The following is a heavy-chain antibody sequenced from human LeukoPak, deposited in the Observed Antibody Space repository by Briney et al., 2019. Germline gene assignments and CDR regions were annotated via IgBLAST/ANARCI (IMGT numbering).Heavy chain of an antibody. V-gene: IGHV4-59*01. CDR3: ARTYGSSGLGYLDL. D-gene: IGHD6-13*01. CDR2: IYYSGST. J-gene: IGHJ2*01. Sequence: PSETLSLTCTVSGGSISSYYWSWIRQPPGKGLEWIGYIYYSGSTNYSPSLKSRPTISVDTSKNQFSLKLSSVTAADTAVYYCARTYGSSGLGYLDLWGRGTLVTVSS. CDR1: GGSISSYY.